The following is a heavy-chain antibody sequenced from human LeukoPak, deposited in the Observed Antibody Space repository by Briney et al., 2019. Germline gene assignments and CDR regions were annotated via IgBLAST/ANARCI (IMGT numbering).Heavy chain of an antibody. V-gene: IGHV1-69*10. D-gene: IGHD5-18*01. CDR2: IIPILGIA. CDR3: ATSQGYSYGLDY. CDR1: GGTLSSYT. Sequence: ASVKVSCKASGGTLSSYTISWVRQAPGQGLEWMGGIIPILGIANYAQKFQGRVTITADKSTSTAYMELSSLRSEDTAVYYCATSQGYSYGLDYWGQGTLVTVSS. J-gene: IGHJ4*02.